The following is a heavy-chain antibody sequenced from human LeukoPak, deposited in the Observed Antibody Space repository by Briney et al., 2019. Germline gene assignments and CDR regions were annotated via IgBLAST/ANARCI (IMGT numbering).Heavy chain of an antibody. J-gene: IGHJ2*01. CDR1: GDSVSDYY. V-gene: IGHV4-59*02. CDR2: IYYTGST. Sequence: NSSETLSLTCTVSGDSVSDYYWSWIRQTPGKGLECIGHIYYTGSTNYDPSLKSRVTISLDTSKNQFSLMLESVTAADTAVYYCARSGVVAAAWRSGYFDFWGRGTLITVSS. CDR3: ARSGVVAAAWRSGYFDF. D-gene: IGHD6-13*01.